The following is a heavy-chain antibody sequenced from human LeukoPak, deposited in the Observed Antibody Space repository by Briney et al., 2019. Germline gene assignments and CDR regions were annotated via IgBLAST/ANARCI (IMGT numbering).Heavy chain of an antibody. Sequence: GGSLRLSCAASRFTFSTYSMNWVRQAPGKGLEWLSFISTSSSYIYYAASVKGRFITSSDNTRNSLYQQMNSMRAEETPCYYCPREPPHRLEDDNEPEYWGQRTLVTVAS. CDR1: RFTFSTYS. CDR3: PREPPHRLEDDNEPEY. CDR2: ISTSSSYI. J-gene: IGHJ4*02. V-gene: IGHV3-21*01. D-gene: IGHD3-16*01.